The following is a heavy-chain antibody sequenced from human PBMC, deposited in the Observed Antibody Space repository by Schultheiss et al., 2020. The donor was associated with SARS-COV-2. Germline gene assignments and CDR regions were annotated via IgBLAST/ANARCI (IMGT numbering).Heavy chain of an antibody. CDR1: GGSFSGYY. CDR2: IYHSGST. Sequence: SETLSLTCAVYGGSFSGYYWSWIRQPPGKGLEWIGYIYHSGSTNYNPSLKSRVTISVDTSKNQFSLKLSSVTAADTAVYYCARVSPRYGDYQYYYMDVGGKGTTVTVSS. V-gene: IGHV4-59*01. J-gene: IGHJ6*03. D-gene: IGHD4-17*01. CDR3: ARVSPRYGDYQYYYMDV.